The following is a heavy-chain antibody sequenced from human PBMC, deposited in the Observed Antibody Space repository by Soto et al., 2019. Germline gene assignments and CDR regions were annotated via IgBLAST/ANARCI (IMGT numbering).Heavy chain of an antibody. CDR1: GGSISSYY. D-gene: IGHD1-7*01. Sequence: PSETLSLTCTVSGGSISSYYWSWIRQPPGKGLEWIGYIYYSGSTNYNPSLKSRVTISVDTSKNQFSLKLSSVTAADTAVYYCARDGTGYNWFDPWGQGTLVTVSS. CDR2: IYYSGST. V-gene: IGHV4-59*01. J-gene: IGHJ5*02. CDR3: ARDGTGYNWFDP.